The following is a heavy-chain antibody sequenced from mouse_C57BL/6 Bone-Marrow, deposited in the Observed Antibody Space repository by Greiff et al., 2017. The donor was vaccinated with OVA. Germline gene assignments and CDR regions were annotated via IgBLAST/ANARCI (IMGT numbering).Heavy chain of an antibody. Sequence: EVQGVESGGDLVKPGGSLKLSCAASGFTFSSYGMSWVRQTPDKRLEWVATISSGGSYTYYQVSVKGRITISRDNAKNTLYLQMSSLKSEDTAMYYCARHGGNYYGSSPRCYFDVWGTGTTVTVSS. D-gene: IGHD1-1*01. V-gene: IGHV5-6*01. CDR2: ISSGGSYT. J-gene: IGHJ1*03. CDR3: ARHGGNYYGSSPRCYFDV. CDR1: GFTFSSYG.